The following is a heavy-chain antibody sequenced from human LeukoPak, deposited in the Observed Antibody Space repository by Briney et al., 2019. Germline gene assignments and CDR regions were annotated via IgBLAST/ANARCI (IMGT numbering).Heavy chain of an antibody. CDR1: GFTFSSYA. V-gene: IGHV3-23*01. Sequence: GGSLRLSCAASGFTFSSYAMSWVRQAPGKGLEWVSAISGSGGGTYYADSVKGRFTISRDNSKNTLYLQMNSLRAEDTAVYYCAKDMEIGYSSGWILGYFQHWGQGTLVTVSS. CDR2: ISGSGGGT. J-gene: IGHJ1*01. CDR3: AKDMEIGYSSGWILGYFQH. D-gene: IGHD6-19*01.